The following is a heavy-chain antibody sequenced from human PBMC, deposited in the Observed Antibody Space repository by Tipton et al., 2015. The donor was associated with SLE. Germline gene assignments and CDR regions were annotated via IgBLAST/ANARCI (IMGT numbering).Heavy chain of an antibody. CDR3: ARVPSPHSSSYYFDY. CDR1: GGTFSSYA. D-gene: IGHD6-13*01. Sequence: QSGAEVKKPGSSVKVSCKASGGTFSSYAISWVRQAPGQGLEWMGGIIPIFGTANYAQKFQGRVTITADESTSTAYMELSSLRSEDTAVYYCARVPSPHSSSYYFDYWCQGTLVTVSS. CDR2: IIPIFGTA. V-gene: IGHV1-69*01. J-gene: IGHJ4*02.